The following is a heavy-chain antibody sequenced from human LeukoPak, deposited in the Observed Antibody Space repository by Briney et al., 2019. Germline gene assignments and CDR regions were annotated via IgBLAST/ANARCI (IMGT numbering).Heavy chain of an antibody. D-gene: IGHD6-13*01. CDR2: ISGSGGST. CDR1: GFTFSSYG. Sequence: QPGRSLRLSCAASGFTFSSYGMSWVRQAPGKGLEWVSAISGSGGSTYYADSVKGRFTISRDNSKNTLYLQMNSLRAEDTAVYYCAKNIAAAGSPYYFDYWGQGTLVTVSS. J-gene: IGHJ4*02. V-gene: IGHV3-23*01. CDR3: AKNIAAAGSPYYFDY.